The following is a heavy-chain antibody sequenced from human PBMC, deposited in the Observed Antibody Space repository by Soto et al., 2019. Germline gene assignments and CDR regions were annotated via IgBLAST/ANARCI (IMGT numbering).Heavy chain of an antibody. J-gene: IGHJ4*02. Sequence: QVKLVQSGAEVKKPGASVKVSCKASGYTFTSYAMHWVRQAPGQRLEWMGWINAGNGNTKYSQKFQGRVTITRDTSASTAYMELSSLRSEDTAVYYCARVQGSGYDYAFDYWGQGTLVTVSS. CDR3: ARVQGSGYDYAFDY. CDR2: INAGNGNT. D-gene: IGHD5-12*01. V-gene: IGHV1-3*01. CDR1: GYTFTSYA.